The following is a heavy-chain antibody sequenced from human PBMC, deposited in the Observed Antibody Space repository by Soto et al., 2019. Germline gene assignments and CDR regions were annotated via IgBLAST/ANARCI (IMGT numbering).Heavy chain of an antibody. CDR2: IYYSGST. CDR3: ARRLGLSYYDSSGRDY. CDR1: GGSISSSSYY. D-gene: IGHD3-22*01. V-gene: IGHV4-39*01. J-gene: IGHJ4*02. Sequence: SETLSLTCTVSGGSISSSSYYWGWIRQPPGKGLEWIGSIYYSGSTYYNPSLKSRVTISVDTSKNQFSLKLSSVTAADTAVYYCARRLGLSYYDSSGRDYWGQGTLVTVSS.